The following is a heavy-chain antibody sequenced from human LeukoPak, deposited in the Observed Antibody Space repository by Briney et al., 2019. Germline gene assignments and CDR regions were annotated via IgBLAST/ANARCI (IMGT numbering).Heavy chain of an antibody. D-gene: IGHD3-10*01. CDR3: ATHERLYYGSGSYSDY. CDR2: FDPEDGET. CDR1: GYTLTELS. J-gene: IGHJ4*02. Sequence: ASVKVSCKVSGYTLTELSMHWVRQAPGKGVEWMGGFDPEDGETIYAQKFQGRVTMTEYTSTDTAYMELSSLRSEDTAVYYCATHERLYYGSGSYSDYWGQGTLVTVSS. V-gene: IGHV1-24*01.